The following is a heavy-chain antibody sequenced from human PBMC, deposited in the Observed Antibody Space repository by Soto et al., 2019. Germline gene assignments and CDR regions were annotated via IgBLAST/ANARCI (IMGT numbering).Heavy chain of an antibody. CDR1: GFTFSSYA. V-gene: IGHV3-23*01. CDR2: ISGSGGST. CDR3: ANNFIVVVTAIPWYFQH. D-gene: IGHD2-21*02. Sequence: SLRLSCAASGFTFSSYAMSWVRQAPGKGLEWVSAISGSGGSTYYADSVKGRFTISRDNSKNTLYLQMNSLRAEDMAVYYCANNFIVVVTAIPWYFQHWGQGTLVTVSS. J-gene: IGHJ1*01.